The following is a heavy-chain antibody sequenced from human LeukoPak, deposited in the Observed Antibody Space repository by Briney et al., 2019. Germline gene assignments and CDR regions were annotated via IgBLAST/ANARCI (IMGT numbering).Heavy chain of an antibody. CDR3: ARSSGSYVEPFDY. Sequence: GASVKVSCKVSGYTLTELSMHWVRQAPGQGLEWMGGIIPIFGTANYAQKFQGRVTITADKSTSTAYMELSSLRSEDTAVYYCARSSGSYVEPFDYWGQGTLVTVSS. D-gene: IGHD1-26*01. CDR1: GYTLTELS. J-gene: IGHJ4*02. CDR2: IIPIFGTA. V-gene: IGHV1-69*06.